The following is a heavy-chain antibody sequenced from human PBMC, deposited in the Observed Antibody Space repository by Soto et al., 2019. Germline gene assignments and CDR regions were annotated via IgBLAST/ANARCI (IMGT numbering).Heavy chain of an antibody. CDR1: GFTFSSYA. Sequence: GGSLRLSCAASGFTFSSYAMSWVRQAPGKGLEWVSAISGSGGSTYYADSVKGRFTISRDNSKNTLYLQMNSLRAEDTAVYYCAKEGLVVVPAADPKYYYYYGMDVWGQGTTVTVSS. CDR3: AKEGLVVVPAADPKYYYYYGMDV. V-gene: IGHV3-23*01. D-gene: IGHD2-2*01. J-gene: IGHJ6*02. CDR2: ISGSGGST.